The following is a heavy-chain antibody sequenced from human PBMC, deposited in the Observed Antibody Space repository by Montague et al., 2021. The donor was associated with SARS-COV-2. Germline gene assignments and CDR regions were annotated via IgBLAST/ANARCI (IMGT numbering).Heavy chain of an antibody. CDR3: ARHYGSSLDS. CDR1: GGSISSTTYR. V-gene: IGHV4-39*01. CDR2: ISYSGTT. Sequence: SETLSLTCTVSGGSISSTTYRWGWIRQPPGKGLEWIGFISYSGTTFYNPSLKSLISMSVDTPKSQFSLNLTSVTAADTAVYYCARHYGSSLDSWGQGILVAVSS. D-gene: IGHD4-17*01. J-gene: IGHJ4*02.